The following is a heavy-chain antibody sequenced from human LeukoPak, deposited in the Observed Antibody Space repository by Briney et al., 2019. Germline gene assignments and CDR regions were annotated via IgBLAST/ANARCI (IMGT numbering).Heavy chain of an antibody. Sequence: SQTLSLTCAISGDSVSSNGFDWRWIRQSPSRGLEWLGRTYYRSKWNNDYAVSVKSRITINPDTSKNQFSLQLNSVTPEDTAVYYCARASIQSVYFDCWGQGTLVTVSS. V-gene: IGHV6-1*01. CDR1: GDSVSSNGFD. CDR3: ARASIQSVYFDC. J-gene: IGHJ4*02. CDR2: TYYRSKWNN.